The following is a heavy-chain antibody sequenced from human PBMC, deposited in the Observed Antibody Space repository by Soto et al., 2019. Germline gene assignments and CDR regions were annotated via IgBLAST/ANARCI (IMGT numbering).Heavy chain of an antibody. Sequence: EVQLVESGGGLVQPGGSLRLSCAVSGFTFSIYSMNWIRQAPGKGLQWVSYMTSDTKTIHYADSVKGRFTISRDNDKNLVYLQMTSLRDEDTAVYYCARSVEGHFDYWGQGTLVTVSS. CDR3: ARSVEGHFDY. D-gene: IGHD6-19*01. CDR2: MTSDTKTI. CDR1: GFTFSIYS. V-gene: IGHV3-48*02. J-gene: IGHJ4*02.